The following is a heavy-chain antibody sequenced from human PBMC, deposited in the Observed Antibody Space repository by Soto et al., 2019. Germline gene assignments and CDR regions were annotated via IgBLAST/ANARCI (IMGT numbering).Heavy chain of an antibody. CDR2: IYHSGRT. D-gene: IGHD6-25*01. CDR3: ARLAAPDLLYYFDY. J-gene: IGHJ4*02. Sequence: SETLSLTCAVSGGSISSSNWWSWVRQPPGKGLEWIGEIYHSGRTNYDPSLKSRVTISVDKSKNQFSLKLSSVTAADTAVYYCARLAAPDLLYYFDYWGQGTLVTVSS. CDR1: GGSISSSNW. V-gene: IGHV4-4*02.